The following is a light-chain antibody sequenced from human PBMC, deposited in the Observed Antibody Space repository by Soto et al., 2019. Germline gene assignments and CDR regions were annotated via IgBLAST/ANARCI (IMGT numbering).Light chain of an antibody. J-gene: IGKJ3*01. CDR3: QKYNNALHT. Sequence: DLQMTQSPSSLSASVGDRVTITCRASQGIDNYLAWYQQKLGRVPKLLIYAASTLQSGVPSRFSGSGSGTDFTLTISSLQPEDVATYYCQKYNNALHTFGPGTKVDIK. CDR2: AAS. CDR1: QGIDNY. V-gene: IGKV1-27*01.